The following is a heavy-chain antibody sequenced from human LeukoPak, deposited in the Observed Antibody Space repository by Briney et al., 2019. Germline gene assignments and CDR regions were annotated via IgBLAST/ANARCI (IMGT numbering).Heavy chain of an antibody. CDR3: ATQSLSCGGDCYPYYYYGMDV. CDR2: FDPEDGET. D-gene: IGHD2-21*02. J-gene: IGHJ6*02. Sequence: ASVKVSCKVSGYTLTELSMHWVRQAPGKGLEWMGGFDPEDGETIYAQKFQGRVTMTEDTSTDTAYMELSSLRSEDTAVYYCATQSLSCGGDCYPYYYYGMDVWGQGITVTVSS. CDR1: GYTLTELS. V-gene: IGHV1-24*01.